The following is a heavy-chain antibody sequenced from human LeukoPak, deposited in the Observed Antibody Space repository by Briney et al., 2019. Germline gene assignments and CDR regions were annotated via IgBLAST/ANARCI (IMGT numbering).Heavy chain of an antibody. V-gene: IGHV3-11*04. Sequence: GGSLRLSCAASGFTFSDYYMSWIRQAPGKGLEWVSYISSSDSTIYYADSVKGRFTISRDNAKNSLYLQMNSLRAEDTAVYYCARDHRIPSVAGSYERGYYGMDVWGQGTTVTVSS. D-gene: IGHD6-19*01. J-gene: IGHJ6*02. CDR3: ARDHRIPSVAGSYERGYYGMDV. CDR2: ISSSDSTI. CDR1: GFTFSDYY.